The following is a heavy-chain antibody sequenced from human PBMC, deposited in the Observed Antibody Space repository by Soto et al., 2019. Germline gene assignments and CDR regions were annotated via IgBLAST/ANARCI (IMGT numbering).Heavy chain of an antibody. J-gene: IGHJ4*02. CDR3: AKDLEGEEGGY. Sequence: QVQLVESGGGVVQPGRSLRLSCAASGFTFSTYAIHWVRQAPGKGLEWVAVISYDGSNKYYVDSVKGRFTISRDNSKNTLFLQMNSLRAEDTAVYYCAKDLEGEEGGYWGQGTLVTVSS. CDR2: ISYDGSNK. D-gene: IGHD3-16*01. CDR1: GFTFSTYA. V-gene: IGHV3-30*18.